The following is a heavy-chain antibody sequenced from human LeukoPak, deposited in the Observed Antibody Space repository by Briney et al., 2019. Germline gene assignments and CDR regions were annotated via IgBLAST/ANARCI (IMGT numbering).Heavy chain of an antibody. Sequence: GGSLRLSCAASGFTFSSYEMNWVRQAPGKGLEWVAVIPYDGINKYYADSVRGRFTISRDNSKNTLYLQMTSLRAEDTAVYYCAKGLDSRRELAPFDYWGQGTLVTVSS. CDR2: IPYDGINK. CDR1: GFTFSSYE. J-gene: IGHJ4*02. CDR3: AKGLDSRRELAPFDY. D-gene: IGHD1-26*01. V-gene: IGHV3-30*18.